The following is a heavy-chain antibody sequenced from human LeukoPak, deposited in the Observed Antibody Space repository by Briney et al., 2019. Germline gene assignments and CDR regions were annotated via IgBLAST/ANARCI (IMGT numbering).Heavy chain of an antibody. J-gene: IGHJ4*02. V-gene: IGHV3-73*01. CDR1: GFTFSGSA. CDR3: TGTYYDFWSGYTQLDY. Sequence: GGSLRLFCAASGFTFSGSAMHWVRQASGKGLEWVGRIRSKANSYATAYAASVKGRFTISRDDSKNTAYLQMNSLKTEDTAVYYCTGTYYDFWSGYTQLDYWGQGTLVTVSS. D-gene: IGHD3-3*01. CDR2: IRSKANSYAT.